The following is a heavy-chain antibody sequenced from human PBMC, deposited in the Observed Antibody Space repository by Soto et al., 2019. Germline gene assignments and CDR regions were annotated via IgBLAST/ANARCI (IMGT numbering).Heavy chain of an antibody. D-gene: IGHD3-16*01. Sequence: PSETLSLTYTVSGGSISSGGYYWSWIRQHPGKGLEWIGYIYYSGSTYYNPSLKSRVTISVDTSKNQFSLKLSSVTAADTAVYYCALRGSNQNYGMDVWGQGTTVTVSS. CDR3: ALRGSNQNYGMDV. CDR1: GGSISSGGYY. V-gene: IGHV4-31*03. CDR2: IYYSGST. J-gene: IGHJ6*02.